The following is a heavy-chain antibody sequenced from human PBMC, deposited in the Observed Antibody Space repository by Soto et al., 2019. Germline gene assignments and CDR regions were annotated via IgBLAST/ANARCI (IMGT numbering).Heavy chain of an antibody. CDR3: ARGGRDGYNT. J-gene: IGHJ5*02. CDR2: INHSGST. D-gene: IGHD5-12*01. CDR1: GGCFSGYY. V-gene: IGHV4-34*01. Sequence: PSETLSLTCAVYGGCFSGYYWSWIRQPPGKGLEWIGEINHSGSTNYNPSLKSRVTISVDTSKNQFSLKLSSVTAADTAVYYCARGGRDGYNTWGQGTLVTVSS.